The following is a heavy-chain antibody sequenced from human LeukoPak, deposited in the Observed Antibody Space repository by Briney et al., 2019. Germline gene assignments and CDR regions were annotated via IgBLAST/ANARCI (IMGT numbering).Heavy chain of an antibody. D-gene: IGHD2-15*01. Sequence: MSSETLSLTCAVYGGSFSGYYWSWIRQPPGKGLEWIGEINHSGSTNYNPSLKSRVTISVDTSKNQFSLKLSSVTAADTAVYYCARGQILQYWGQGTLVTVSS. CDR2: INHSGST. J-gene: IGHJ4*02. V-gene: IGHV4-34*01. CDR3: ARGQILQY. CDR1: GGSFSGYY.